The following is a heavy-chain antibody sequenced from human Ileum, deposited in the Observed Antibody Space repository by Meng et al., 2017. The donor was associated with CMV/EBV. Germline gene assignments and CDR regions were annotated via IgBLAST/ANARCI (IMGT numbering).Heavy chain of an antibody. J-gene: IGHJ4*02. CDR3: ARAGGCTSTTCNVYYFDN. Sequence: NSAALNWIRPSPSRGLEWLGRTYYRSKWYSDYAVSVKSRITINLDTSKNHFSLQMNSVTPEDTAVYYCARAGGCTSTTCNVYYFDNWGQGTLVTVSS. CDR1: NSAA. V-gene: IGHV6-1*01. D-gene: IGHD2/OR15-2a*01. CDR2: TYYRSKWYS.